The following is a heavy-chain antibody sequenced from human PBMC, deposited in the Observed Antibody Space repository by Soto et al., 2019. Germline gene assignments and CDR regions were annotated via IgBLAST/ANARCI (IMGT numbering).Heavy chain of an antibody. J-gene: IGHJ6*02. CDR3: VRDGGYSGYGPYGMDV. D-gene: IGHD5-12*01. CDR1: GFTFSSYA. V-gene: IGHV3-30-3*01. CDR2: ISYDGSNK. Sequence: PGGSLRLSCAASGFTFSSYAMHWVRQAPGKGLEWVAVISYDGSNKYYADSVKGRFTISRDNSKNTLYLQMNSLRAEDTAVYYCVRDGGYSGYGPYGMDVWGQGTTVTAP.